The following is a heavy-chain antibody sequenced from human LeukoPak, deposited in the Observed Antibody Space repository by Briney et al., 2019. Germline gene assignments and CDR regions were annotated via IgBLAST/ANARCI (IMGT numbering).Heavy chain of an antibody. CDR2: INHSGST. Sequence: SETLSLTCAVYGGSFSGYYWSWIRQPPGKGLEWIGEINHSGSTNYNPSLKSRVTISVDTSKNQFSLKLSSVTAADTAVYYCARGIGYCSSTSCYLQPYYFDYWGQGTLVTVSS. J-gene: IGHJ4*02. V-gene: IGHV4-34*01. CDR1: GGSFSGYY. D-gene: IGHD2-2*01. CDR3: ARGIGYCSSTSCYLQPYYFDY.